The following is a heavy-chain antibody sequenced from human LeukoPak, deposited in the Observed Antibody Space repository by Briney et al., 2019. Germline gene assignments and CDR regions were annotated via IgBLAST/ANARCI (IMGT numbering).Heavy chain of an antibody. CDR2: ISGSGGTT. V-gene: IGHV3-23*01. D-gene: IGHD3-22*01. Sequence: GGSLRPASAAYGITFSSYGMNWVRQARGKGMEWVSGISGSGGTTYYADSVKGRFTISRDNSKNSLSLQVSSLRAEDTAVYYCAKTNGYYSDWGQGTLVTVSS. CDR1: GITFSSYG. J-gene: IGHJ4*02. CDR3: AKTNGYYSD.